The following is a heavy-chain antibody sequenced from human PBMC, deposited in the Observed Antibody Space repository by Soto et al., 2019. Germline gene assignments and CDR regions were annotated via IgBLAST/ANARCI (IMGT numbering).Heavy chain of an antibody. J-gene: IGHJ4*02. CDR2: VNGDGSGT. CDR1: GFTFSNYW. Sequence: GGSLRLSCVASGFTFSNYWMHWVRQAPGKGLVWVSRVNGDGSGTTYAESVKGRFTISRDNAKNTLYLQMNSLRPEDTAVYYCPRWSYYWGQGSVVPVSS. D-gene: IGHD2-15*01. V-gene: IGHV3-74*01. CDR3: PRWSYY.